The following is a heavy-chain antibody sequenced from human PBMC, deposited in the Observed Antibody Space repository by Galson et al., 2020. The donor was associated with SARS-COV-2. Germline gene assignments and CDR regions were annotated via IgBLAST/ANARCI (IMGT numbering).Heavy chain of an antibody. D-gene: IGHD2-15*01. CDR2: IRSKANSYAT. V-gene: IGHV3-73*01. J-gene: IGHJ6*02. CDR1: GFTFSGSA. Sequence: GGSLRLSCAASGFTFSGSAMHWVRQASGKGLEWVGRIRSKANSYATAYAASVKGRFTISRDDSKNTAYLQMNSLKTEDTAVYYCTRQDSRAWDYYYGMDVWGQGTTVTVSS. CDR3: TRQDSRAWDYYYGMDV.